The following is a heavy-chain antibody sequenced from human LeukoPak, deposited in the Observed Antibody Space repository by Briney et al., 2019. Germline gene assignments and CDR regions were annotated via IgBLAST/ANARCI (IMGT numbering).Heavy chain of an antibody. CDR2: ISGGGAGT. Sequence: GGSLILSCAASAFKFSSYAMNWVRQAPGEGLEWVAGISGGGAGTYYVDSVKGRFTISRDNSKNTLYLQMNSLGAEDTAVYYCAKLVSTTQMGDYWGQGTPVTVSS. CDR3: AKLVSTTQMGDY. D-gene: IGHD2/OR15-2a*01. V-gene: IGHV3-23*01. CDR1: AFKFSSYA. J-gene: IGHJ4*02.